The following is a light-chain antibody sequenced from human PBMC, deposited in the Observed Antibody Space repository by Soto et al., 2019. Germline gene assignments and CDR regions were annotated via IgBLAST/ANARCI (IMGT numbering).Light chain of an antibody. J-gene: IGLJ1*01. Sequence: QSALTQPASVSGSPGQSITISCTGTASDVGGYNYVSWYQQHPGKAPKLMIHAVTDRPSGVSNRFSGSKSGNTASLTISGLQAEDEAEYYCSSYTNINTRACVFGTGTKLTVL. CDR1: ASDVGGYNY. CDR3: SSYTNINTRACV. CDR2: AVT. V-gene: IGLV2-14*01.